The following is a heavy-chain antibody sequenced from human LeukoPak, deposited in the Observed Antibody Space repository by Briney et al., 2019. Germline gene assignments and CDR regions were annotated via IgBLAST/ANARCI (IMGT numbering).Heavy chain of an antibody. J-gene: IGHJ5*02. Sequence: ASVKVSCKASGYTFTSYGISWVRQAPGQGLEWMGWISAYNGNTNYAQKLQGRVTMTTDTSTSTAYMELRSLRSDDTAVYYCARDGGYYYGSGSTSGWFDPWGQGTLVTVSS. D-gene: IGHD3-10*01. CDR3: ARDGGYYYGSGSTSGWFDP. V-gene: IGHV1-18*01. CDR1: GYTFTSYG. CDR2: ISAYNGNT.